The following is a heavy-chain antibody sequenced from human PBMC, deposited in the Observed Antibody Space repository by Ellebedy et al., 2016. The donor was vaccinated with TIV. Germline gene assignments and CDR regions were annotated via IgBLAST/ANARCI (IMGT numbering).Heavy chain of an antibody. CDR1: GFPFSNAW. V-gene: IGHV3-15*01. Sequence: GESLKISXAASGFPFSNAWMSWVRQAPGRGLEWVGRIKSKNDGGTTDYAAPVKGRFTISRDDSKNTLYLQMNSLKTEDTAVYYCTTPPTYYSDSSGYYYADYWGQGTLVTVSS. CDR2: IKSKNDGGTT. J-gene: IGHJ4*02. D-gene: IGHD3-22*01. CDR3: TTPPTYYSDSSGYYYADY.